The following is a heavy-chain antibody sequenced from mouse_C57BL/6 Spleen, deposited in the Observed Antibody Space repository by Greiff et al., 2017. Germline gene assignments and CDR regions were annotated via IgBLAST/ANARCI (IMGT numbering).Heavy chain of an antibody. CDR2: ISYDGSN. V-gene: IGHV3-6*01. J-gene: IGHJ4*01. CDR3: ARKKGSYYGSSYYAMDY. D-gene: IGHD1-1*01. CDR1: GYSITSGYY. Sequence: EVQLVESGPGLVKPSQSLSLTCSVTGYSITSGYYWNWIRQFPGNKLEWMGYISYDGSNNYNPSLKNRISITRDTSKNQFFLKLNSVTTEDTATYYCARKKGSYYGSSYYAMDYWGQGTSVTVSS.